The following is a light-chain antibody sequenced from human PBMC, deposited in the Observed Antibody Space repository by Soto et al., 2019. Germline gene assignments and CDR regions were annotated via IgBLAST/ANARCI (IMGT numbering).Light chain of an antibody. CDR2: EVN. J-gene: IGLJ2*01. CDR1: SSEVGGYNY. Sequence: QSALTQPPSASGSPGQSVTISCTGTSSEVGGYNYVSWYQQHPGKAPKLMIYEVNKRPSGVPDRFSGSKSGNTASLAVSGLQAEDEADYYCSSHSCSNLVVFGGGTKLTVL. CDR3: SSHSCSNLVV. V-gene: IGLV2-8*01.